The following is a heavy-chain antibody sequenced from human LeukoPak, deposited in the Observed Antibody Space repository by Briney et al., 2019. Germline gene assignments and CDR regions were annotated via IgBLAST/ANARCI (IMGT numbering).Heavy chain of an antibody. D-gene: IGHD3-10*01. CDR2: MNPSSGNA. Sequence: ASVKLSCKASGYTFTSYDINWVRQATGQGLEWMGWMNPSSGNAGYAQKFQGRVTMTRNSSISTAYMELSSLRSEDTAVYYCARMVRGVRALLGLYYFDYWGQGTLVTVSS. CDR3: ARMVRGVRALLGLYYFDY. J-gene: IGHJ4*02. CDR1: GYTFTSYD. V-gene: IGHV1-8*01.